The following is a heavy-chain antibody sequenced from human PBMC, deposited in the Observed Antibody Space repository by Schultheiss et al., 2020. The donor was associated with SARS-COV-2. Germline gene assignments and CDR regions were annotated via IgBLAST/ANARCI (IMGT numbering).Heavy chain of an antibody. CDR3: ARDKDGDLDY. Sequence: ETLSLTCAVYGGSFSGYYWSWIRQPPGKGLEWIGEINHSGSTNYNPSLKSRVTMSVDTSKNQFSLKLSSVTAADTAVYYCARDKDGDLDYWGQGTLVTVSS. V-gene: IGHV4-34*01. CDR2: INHSGST. J-gene: IGHJ4*02. CDR1: GGSFSGYY. D-gene: IGHD4-17*01.